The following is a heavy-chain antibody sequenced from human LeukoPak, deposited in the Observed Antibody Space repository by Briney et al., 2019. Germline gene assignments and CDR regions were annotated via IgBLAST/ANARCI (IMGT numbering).Heavy chain of an antibody. CDR1: GCTFSSYA. D-gene: IGHD6-13*01. V-gene: IGHV3-30-3*01. J-gene: IGHJ4*02. Sequence: PGGSLRLSCAASGCTFSSYAMHWVRQAPGKGLEWVAVISYDGSNKYYADSVKGRFTISGDNSKNTLYLQMNSLRAEDTAVYYCARRVGSSWDFDYWGQGTLVTVSS. CDR2: ISYDGSNK. CDR3: ARRVGSSWDFDY.